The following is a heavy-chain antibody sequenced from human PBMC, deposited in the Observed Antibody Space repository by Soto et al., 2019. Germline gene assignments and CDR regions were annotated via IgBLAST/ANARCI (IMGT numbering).Heavy chain of an antibody. D-gene: IGHD3-16*02. CDR2: IYYSGST. J-gene: IGHJ6*03. CDR1: GGSISSYY. CDR3: AKEVSMITFGGVIATYMDG. V-gene: IGHV4-59*01. Sequence: SETLSLTCTVSGGSISSYYWSWIRQPPGKGLEWIGYIYYSGSTNYNPSLKSRVTISVDTSKNQFSLKLSSVTAADTAVYYWAKEVSMITFGGVIATYMDGWGKGTTGTVSS.